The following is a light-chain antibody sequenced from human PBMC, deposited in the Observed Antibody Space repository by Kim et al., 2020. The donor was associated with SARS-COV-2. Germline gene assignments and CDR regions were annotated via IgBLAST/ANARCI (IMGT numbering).Light chain of an antibody. CDR3: QEWDFNRV. CDR1: NLEDKY. Sequence: SYELTQPPSASVSPGQTATFTCSGDNLEDKYICWYQQKSGQSPVLVIYQNYKRPSGIPERFSGSNSGNTATLTISWTQDMDEADSDCQEWDFNRVFGRGTRLTVL. CDR2: QNY. J-gene: IGLJ3*02. V-gene: IGLV3-1*01.